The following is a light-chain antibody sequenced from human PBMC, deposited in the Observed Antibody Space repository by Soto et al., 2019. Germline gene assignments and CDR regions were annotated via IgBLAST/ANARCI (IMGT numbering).Light chain of an antibody. CDR2: GAS. J-gene: IGKJ1*01. V-gene: IGKV3-15*01. CDR3: QQYNNWPRT. Sequence: EIVMTQSPATLSVSPGERATLSCRASQSVSSNLAWYQQKTGQAPRLLIYGASTRATGIPARFSGSGSGTEFTLTISSQQSEDIAVYYCQQYNNWPRTFGQGTKVEIK. CDR1: QSVSSN.